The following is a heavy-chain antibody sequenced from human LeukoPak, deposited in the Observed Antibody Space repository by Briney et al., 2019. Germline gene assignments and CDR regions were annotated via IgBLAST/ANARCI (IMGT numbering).Heavy chain of an antibody. CDR1: GGTFSSYA. J-gene: IGHJ3*02. D-gene: IGHD1-1*01. Sequence: SVKVSCKASGGTFSSYAISWVRQAPGQGLEWMGRIIPIFGTANYAQKFQGRVTITTDESTSTAYMELSSLRSEDTAVYYCARDHTGTPSRGAFDIRGQGTMVTVSS. V-gene: IGHV1-69*05. CDR2: IIPIFGTA. CDR3: ARDHTGTPSRGAFDI.